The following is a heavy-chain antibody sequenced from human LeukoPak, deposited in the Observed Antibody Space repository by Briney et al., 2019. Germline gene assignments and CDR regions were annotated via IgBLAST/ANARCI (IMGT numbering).Heavy chain of an antibody. J-gene: IGHJ3*02. V-gene: IGHV3-48*04. Sequence: GGSLRLSCVASEFTFSSYTMNWVRQAPGKGLEWISYITGSSSTLYYADSVKGRFTISRDNAKNSLYLQMNSLRAEDTAVYYCARRLIAATATSAFDIWGQGTMVTVSS. CDR2: ITGSSSTL. CDR3: ARRLIAATATSAFDI. D-gene: IGHD6-13*01. CDR1: EFTFSSYT.